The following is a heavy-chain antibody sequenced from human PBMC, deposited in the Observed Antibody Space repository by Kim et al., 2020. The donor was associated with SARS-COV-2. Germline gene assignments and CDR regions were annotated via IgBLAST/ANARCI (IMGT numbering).Heavy chain of an antibody. CDR2: T. J-gene: IGHJ3*01. Sequence: TRYSPAFQGQVTISADKSISTAYLQWSSLKASDTAMYYCARQGIWFGSPGVWGQGTRVTVSS. CDR3: ARQGIWFGSPGV. V-gene: IGHV5-51*01. D-gene: IGHD3-10*01.